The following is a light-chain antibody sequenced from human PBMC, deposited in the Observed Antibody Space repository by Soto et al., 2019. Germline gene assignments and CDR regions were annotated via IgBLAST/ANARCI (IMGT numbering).Light chain of an antibody. V-gene: IGKV1-5*03. J-gene: IGKJ1*01. Sequence: DIQMTQSPSTLSASVGDRVTITCRASQSINSWLAWYQQKPGTAPKVLIYKASSLESGVPSRFSGSGSGTEFTLTISSLQPDDFATYYCQQYKSYWTFGQGTKVEIK. CDR2: KAS. CDR3: QQYKSYWT. CDR1: QSINSW.